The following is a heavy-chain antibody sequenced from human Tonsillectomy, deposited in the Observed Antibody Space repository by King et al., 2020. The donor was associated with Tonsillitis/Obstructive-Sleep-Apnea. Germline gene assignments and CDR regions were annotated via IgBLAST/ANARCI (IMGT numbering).Heavy chain of an antibody. V-gene: IGHV4-34*01. J-gene: IGHJ5*02. CDR1: GGSFSGYY. CDR3: ARGGRGYCSGGSCYRHWFDP. D-gene: IGHD2-15*01. CDR2: INHSGST. Sequence: VQLQQWGAGLLKPSEPLSLTCAVYGGSFSGYYWSWIRQPPGKGLEWIGEINHSGSTNYNPSLKSRVTISVDTSKNQFSLKLSSVTAADTAVYYCARGGRGYCSGGSCYRHWFDPWGQGTLVTVSS.